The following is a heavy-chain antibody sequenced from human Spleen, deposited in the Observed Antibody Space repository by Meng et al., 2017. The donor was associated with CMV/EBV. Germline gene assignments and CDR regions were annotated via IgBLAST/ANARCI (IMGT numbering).Heavy chain of an antibody. CDR3: TTQYCTSTGCYLYF. J-gene: IGHJ4*02. CDR1: GCTFSNVW. Sequence: SGCTFSNVWRSWVRQAPGKGLEYIGRIKTKTDGGTAEYAASVKGRFTISRDDSENTLYLQMNSLETEDTAVFYCTTQYCTSTGCYLYFWGQGSLVTVSS. D-gene: IGHD2-2*01. V-gene: IGHV3-15*01. CDR2: IKTKTDGGTA.